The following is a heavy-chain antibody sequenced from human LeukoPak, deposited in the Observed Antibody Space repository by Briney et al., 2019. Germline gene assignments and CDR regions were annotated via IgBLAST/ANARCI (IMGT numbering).Heavy chain of an antibody. Sequence: GESLKISCKGSGYSFTNYWIGWVRQMPGKGLEWMGIIYPGDSDTRYSPSFQGQATISADKSISTAYLQWSSLKASDTAMYYCARFAREGDDYSNYWGQGTLVTVSS. CDR3: ARFAREGDDYSNY. D-gene: IGHD4-11*01. V-gene: IGHV5-51*01. CDR2: IYPGDSDT. J-gene: IGHJ4*02. CDR1: GYSFTNYW.